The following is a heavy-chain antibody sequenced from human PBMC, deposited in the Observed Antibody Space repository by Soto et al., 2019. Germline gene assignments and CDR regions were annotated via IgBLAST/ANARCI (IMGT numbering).Heavy chain of an antibody. CDR1: GGTFRTYS. CDR2: IIPILDMA. D-gene: IGHD2-2*01. CDR3: ARGPVVVVPDDMFTRHNWFDP. V-gene: IGHV1-69*02. J-gene: IGHJ5*02. Sequence: ASVKVSCKASGGTFRTYSITWARQAPGQGLEWMGKIIPILDMANYAQKFQGRVTITADKSTSIAYMELNSLRSEDTAVYYCARGPVVVVPDDMFTRHNWFDPWGQGTRVTVSS.